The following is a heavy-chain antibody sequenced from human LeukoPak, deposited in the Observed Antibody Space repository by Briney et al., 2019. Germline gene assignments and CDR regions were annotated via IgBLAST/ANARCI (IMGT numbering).Heavy chain of an antibody. CDR3: TTYYYDSSGYWRYYFDY. CDR1: GGTFSSYA. CDR2: IIPIFGTA. V-gene: IGHV1-69*13. D-gene: IGHD3-22*01. J-gene: IGHJ4*02. Sequence: ASVKVSCKASGGTFSSYAISWVRQAPGQGLEGRGGIIPIFGTANYAQKFQGRGTITADESTGTAYMELSSLRSEDTAVYYCTTYYYDSSGYWRYYFDYWGQGTLVTVSS.